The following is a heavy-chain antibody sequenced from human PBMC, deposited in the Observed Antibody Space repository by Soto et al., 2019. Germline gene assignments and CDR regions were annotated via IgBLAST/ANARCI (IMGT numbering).Heavy chain of an antibody. CDR3: TKNYYFDS. V-gene: IGHV3-23*01. CDR2: INIVGGNT. J-gene: IGHJ4*02. CDR1: GFTFSNYA. Sequence: VQLLESGGGLVQPGGSLRLSCAASGFTFSNYAMSWVRQASGKALEWVSSINIVGGNTNYADSVRGRFTMSRDDSKNTVFLQMNSLRAEDTAIYYCTKNYYFDSWGQGTLVTVSS.